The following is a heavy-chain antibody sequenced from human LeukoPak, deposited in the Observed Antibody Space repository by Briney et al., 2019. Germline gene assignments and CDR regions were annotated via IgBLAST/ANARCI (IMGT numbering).Heavy chain of an antibody. Sequence: ASVKVSCKASRYTSTSYGISCVRQAPGQGREWMGWISAYNGNTNYAQKLQGRVTMTTDTSTSTAYMELRSLRSDDTGVYYCARYVSGGWFYYFDYWGQGTLVTVSS. CDR2: ISAYNGNT. CDR1: RYTSTSYG. J-gene: IGHJ4*02. D-gene: IGHD6-19*01. V-gene: IGHV1-18*01. CDR3: ARYVSGGWFYYFDY.